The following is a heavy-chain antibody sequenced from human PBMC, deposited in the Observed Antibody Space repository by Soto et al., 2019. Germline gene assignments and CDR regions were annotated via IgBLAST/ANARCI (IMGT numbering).Heavy chain of an antibody. J-gene: IGHJ3*02. D-gene: IGHD4-17*01. CDR2: IYYSGST. CDR1: GGSISSGGYY. CDR3: ARDRVMTTVTFDAFDI. Sequence: LSLTCTVSGGSISSGGYYWSWIRQHPGKGLEWIGYIYYSGSTYYNPSLKSRVTISLHTSKNQFSLKLSFVTAADTAVYYCARDRVMTTVTFDAFDIWGQGTMVT. V-gene: IGHV4-31*03.